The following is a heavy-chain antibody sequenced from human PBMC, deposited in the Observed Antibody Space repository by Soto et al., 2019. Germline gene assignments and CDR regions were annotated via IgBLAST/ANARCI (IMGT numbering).Heavy chain of an antibody. D-gene: IGHD5-12*01. CDR3: AKDSRDGYNWYYFDY. CDR2: ISYDGSNK. CDR1: GFTFSSYG. J-gene: IGHJ4*02. Sequence: QPGGSLRLSCAASGFTFSSYGMHWVRQAPGKGLEWVAVISYDGSNKYYADSVKGRFTISRDNSKNTLYLQMNSLRAEDTAVYYCAKDSRDGYNWYYFDYWGQGTLVTVSS. V-gene: IGHV3-30*18.